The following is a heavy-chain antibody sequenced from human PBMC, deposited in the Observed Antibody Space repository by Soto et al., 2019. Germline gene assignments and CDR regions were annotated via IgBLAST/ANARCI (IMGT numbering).Heavy chain of an antibody. J-gene: IGHJ4*02. CDR3: ARDGWSY. D-gene: IGHD2-15*01. Sequence: QVQLVESGGGVVQPGRSLRLSCAASGFTFSSYGRHWVRQAQGKGLEWVAVIWYDGSNKYYADSVKGGFTISRDNSKNTLYLRMNGLRAEDTAVYYCARDGWSYWGQGTLVTVSS. V-gene: IGHV3-33*01. CDR2: IWYDGSNK. CDR1: GFTFSSYG.